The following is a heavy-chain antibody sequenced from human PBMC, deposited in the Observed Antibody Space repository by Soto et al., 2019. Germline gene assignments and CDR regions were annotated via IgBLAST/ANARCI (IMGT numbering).Heavy chain of an antibody. CDR3: ARSIAAAWNYYYYYGMDV. J-gene: IGHJ6*02. V-gene: IGHV1-69*13. CDR2: TIPIFGTA. Sequence: SVKVSCKASGGTFSSYAISWVRQAPGQGLEWMGGTIPIFGTANYAQKFQGRVTITADESTSTAYMELSSLRSEDTAVYYCARSIAAAWNYYYYYGMDVWGQGTTVTVSS. CDR1: GGTFSSYA. D-gene: IGHD6-13*01.